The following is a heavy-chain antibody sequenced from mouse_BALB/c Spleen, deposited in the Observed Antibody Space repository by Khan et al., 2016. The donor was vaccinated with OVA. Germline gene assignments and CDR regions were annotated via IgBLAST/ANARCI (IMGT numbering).Heavy chain of an antibody. Sequence: QVQLQQPGAELVRPGASVKLSCKASGYTFTNYWINWVKQRPGQGLEWIGNIYPSDSYTNFNQNFKDKATLTVDKSSSKAYIQLSSPTSEDSAVYYGAREVRRQYYAMDYWGQGTSVTVSS. CDR2: IYPSDSYT. V-gene: IGHV1-69*02. CDR3: AREVRRQYYAMDY. CDR1: GYTFTNYW. J-gene: IGHJ4*01.